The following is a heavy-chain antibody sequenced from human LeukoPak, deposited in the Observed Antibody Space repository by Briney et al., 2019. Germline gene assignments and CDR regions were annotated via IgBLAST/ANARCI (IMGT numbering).Heavy chain of an antibody. J-gene: IGHJ4*02. D-gene: IGHD4-11*01. CDR2: IYTSGST. CDR3: ARVSRRYSNYDY. CDR1: GGSIRNYF. Sequence: SETLSLTCSVSGGSIRNYFWSWIRQPAGKGLEWIGRIYTSGSTDSNPSLRSRVTMSVDTSRNQFSLKLTSVTAADTAVYYCARVSRRYSNYDYWGQGTLVTVSS. V-gene: IGHV4-4*07.